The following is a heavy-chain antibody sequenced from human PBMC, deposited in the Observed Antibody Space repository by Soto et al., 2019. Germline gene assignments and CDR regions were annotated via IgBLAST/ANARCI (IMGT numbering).Heavy chain of an antibody. D-gene: IGHD2-15*01. J-gene: IGHJ4*02. CDR3: ATYCRGGGCYYKNGDY. CDR1: GGSISSSNW. V-gene: IGHV4-4*02. Sequence: SETLSLTCAVSGGSISSSNWWSWVRQPPGKGLEWIGEIYHSGSTNYNPSLKSRVTISVDKSKNQFSLKLSSVTAADTAVYYCATYCRGGGCYYKNGDYWSQGTLVTAPQ. CDR2: IYHSGST.